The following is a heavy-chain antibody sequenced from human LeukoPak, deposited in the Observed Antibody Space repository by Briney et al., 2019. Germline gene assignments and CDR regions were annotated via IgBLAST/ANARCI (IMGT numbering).Heavy chain of an antibody. V-gene: IGHV4-59*08. Sequence: KASETLSLTCTVSGGSISSYYWSWIRQPPGKGLEWIGYIYYSGSTNYNPSLKSRVTISVDTSKNQFSLKLSSVTAADTAVYYCARVLVSDYYYYYYMDVWGKGTTVTVSS. CDR2: IYYSGST. D-gene: IGHD3-3*01. J-gene: IGHJ6*03. CDR3: ARVLVSDYYYYYYMDV. CDR1: GGSISSYY.